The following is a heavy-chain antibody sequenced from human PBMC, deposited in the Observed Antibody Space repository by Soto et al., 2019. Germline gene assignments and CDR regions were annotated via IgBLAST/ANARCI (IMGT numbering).Heavy chain of an antibody. V-gene: IGHV3-23*01. D-gene: IGHD5-12*01. CDR2: ISGSGHAT. CDR1: GFMFDNYA. Sequence: VKLLESGGGSVPPGASARLSCLTSGFMFDNYAMSWVSQSPARGLEWVAAISGSGHATYYTQSVRGRFIISRDKSKKAVFLQMNNLRTEDTAIYYCARGRYFDASGGCANYWGLGTLVTVSP. CDR3: ARGRYFDASGGCANY. J-gene: IGHJ4*02.